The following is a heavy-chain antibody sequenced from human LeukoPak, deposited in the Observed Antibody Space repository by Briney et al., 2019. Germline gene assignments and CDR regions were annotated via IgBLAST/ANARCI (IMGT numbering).Heavy chain of an antibody. D-gene: IGHD1-26*01. CDR1: GYIFTKYW. CDR3: ARQSGSYRSGIDY. CDR2: IYPDDSDT. Sequence: GASLKISCKGSGYIFTKYWIGWVRQLPGKGLEWMGIIYPDDSDTRYSPSFQGQVTISADKSISTAYLQWSSLKASDTAMYYCARQSGSYRSGIDYWGQGTLVTVSS. J-gene: IGHJ4*02. V-gene: IGHV5-51*01.